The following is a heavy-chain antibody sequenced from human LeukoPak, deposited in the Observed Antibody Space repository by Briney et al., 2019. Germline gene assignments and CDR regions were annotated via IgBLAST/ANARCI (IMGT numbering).Heavy chain of an antibody. Sequence: SETLSLTCAVYGGSFSGYYWSWIRQPPGKGLEWIGEINHSGSANYNPSLKSRVTISVDTSKNQFSLKLSSVTAADTAVYYCARAYVWGSYRSTNYFDYWGQGTLVTVSS. CDR2: INHSGSA. V-gene: IGHV4-34*01. CDR3: ARAYVWGSYRSTNYFDY. D-gene: IGHD3-16*02. CDR1: GGSFSGYY. J-gene: IGHJ4*02.